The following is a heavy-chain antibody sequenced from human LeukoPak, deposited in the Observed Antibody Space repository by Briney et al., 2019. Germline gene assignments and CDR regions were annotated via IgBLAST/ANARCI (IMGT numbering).Heavy chain of an antibody. V-gene: IGHV3-74*01. CDR2: INTDGSIT. J-gene: IGHJ4*02. Sequence: PGGSLRLSCAASGFTFSDYWIHWVRQAPGKGLVWVSRINTDGSITNYADSVKGRFSISRDNAKNTLYLQMSSLRAEDTAVYYCITVTTYYWGQGTLVTVSS. CDR3: ITVTTYY. CDR1: GFTFSDYW. D-gene: IGHD4-11*01.